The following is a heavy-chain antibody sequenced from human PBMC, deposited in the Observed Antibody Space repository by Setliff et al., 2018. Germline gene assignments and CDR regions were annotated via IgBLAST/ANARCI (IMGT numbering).Heavy chain of an antibody. CDR3: ARPPRGGRWYFDL. V-gene: IGHV4-61*09. CDR1: GDSISSRRNY. J-gene: IGHJ2*01. D-gene: IGHD3-16*01. Sequence: SSETLSLTCTVSGDSISSRRNYWGWFRQPAGKELEWIGQIYTSWSTNYNPSLKSRVTISLDKSNNQFSLELTSMTAADTAVYYCARPPRGGRWYFDLWGRGTLVTVSS. CDR2: IYTSWST.